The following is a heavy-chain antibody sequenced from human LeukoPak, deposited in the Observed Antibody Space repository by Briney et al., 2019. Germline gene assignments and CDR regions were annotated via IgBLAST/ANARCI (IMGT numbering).Heavy chain of an antibody. Sequence: PGRSLRLSCAASGFTFDDYAMHWVRQAPGKGLEWVSGISWNSGSIGYADSVKGRFTISRDNAKNSLYLQMNSLRAEDTALYYCAKDITPLSGSYGSRAFDIWGQGTMVTVSS. V-gene: IGHV3-9*01. D-gene: IGHD1-26*01. CDR2: ISWNSGSI. J-gene: IGHJ3*02. CDR1: GFTFDDYA. CDR3: AKDITPLSGSYGSRAFDI.